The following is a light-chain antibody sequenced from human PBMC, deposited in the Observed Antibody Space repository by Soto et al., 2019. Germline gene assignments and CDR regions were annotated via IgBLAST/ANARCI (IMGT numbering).Light chain of an antibody. V-gene: IGKV1-5*01. CDR1: ESIDNW. CDR2: AAS. J-gene: IGKJ4*01. Sequence: IQMTQSPSTLSASVGDTVTITCRASESIDNWLAWYQQKPGKAPKLLIFAASTLVRGVPSRFSGRGSGTEFTLTISSLQTEDFAVYYCRQYNNWPPVNFGGGTKVDIK. CDR3: RQYNNWPPVN.